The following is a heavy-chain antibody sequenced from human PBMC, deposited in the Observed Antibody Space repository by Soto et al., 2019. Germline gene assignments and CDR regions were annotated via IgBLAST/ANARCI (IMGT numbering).Heavy chain of an antibody. CDR2: IYYSGST. D-gene: IGHD3-10*01. V-gene: IGHV4-61*08. J-gene: IGHJ4*02. CDR3: ARAPRGNYGYPSYFDY. CDR1: GGSISSGGYS. Sequence: SETLSLTCAVSGGSISSGGYSWSWIRQPPGKGLEWIGYIYYSGSTNYNPSLKSRVTISVGTSKNQFSLKLSSVTAADTAVYYCARAPRGNYGYPSYFDYWGQGTLVTVPQ.